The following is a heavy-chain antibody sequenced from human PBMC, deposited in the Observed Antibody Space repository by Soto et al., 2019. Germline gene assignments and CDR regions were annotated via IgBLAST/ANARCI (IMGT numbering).Heavy chain of an antibody. V-gene: IGHV3-73*02. J-gene: IGHJ6*02. D-gene: IGHD1-26*01. Sequence: EVQLVESGGGLVQPGGSLKLSCAVSGFTFSVSAIHWVRQASGKGLEWVGRIRSKAENYATAYGASVKGRFSISRDDSKNTAYLQMNSLNTEDTAVYYCARLAEWEYYDGMDVWGQGTTVSVSS. CDR1: GFTFSVSA. CDR3: ARLAEWEYYDGMDV. CDR2: IRSKAENYAT.